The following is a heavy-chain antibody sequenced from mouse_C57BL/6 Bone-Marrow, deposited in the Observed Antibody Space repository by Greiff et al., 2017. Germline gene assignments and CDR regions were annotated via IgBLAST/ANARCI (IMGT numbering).Heavy chain of an antibody. J-gene: IGHJ2*01. CDR3: AREGYYGSSPDY. CDR1: GYTFTRSW. Sequence: QVQLQQPGAELVNPGASVQLSCKASGYTFTRSWMPWVKQRPGQGLEWIGMINPNSGSTKYNEKFKIKATLTGDKASSTTYMQLNSLTSEDSAVDYVAREGYYGSSPDYWGQGTTVTVSS. V-gene: IGHV1-64*01. D-gene: IGHD1-1*01. CDR2: INPNSGST.